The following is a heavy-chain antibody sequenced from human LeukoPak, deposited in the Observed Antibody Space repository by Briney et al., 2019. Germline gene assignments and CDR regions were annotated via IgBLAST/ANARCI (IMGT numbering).Heavy chain of an antibody. CDR2: IIPIFGTA. J-gene: IGHJ5*02. V-gene: IGHV1-69*13. CDR3: ARTYYYDSSGYYYWFDP. Sequence: ASVKVSCKASGGTFSSDAISWVRQAPGQGLEWMGGIIPIFGTANYAQKFQGRVTITADESTSTAYMELSSLRSEDTAVYYCARTYYYDSSGYYYWFDPWGQGTLVTVSS. D-gene: IGHD3-22*01. CDR1: GGTFSSDA.